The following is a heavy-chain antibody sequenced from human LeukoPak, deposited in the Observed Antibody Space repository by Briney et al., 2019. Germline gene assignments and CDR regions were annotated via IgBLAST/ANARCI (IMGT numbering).Heavy chain of an antibody. J-gene: IGHJ5*02. CDR1: GYTFTSYD. V-gene: IGHV1-8*01. CDR3: ARRYYDSSGYYYYP. CDR2: MNPNSGNT. Sequence: ASVKVSCKASGYTFTSYDINWVRQATGQGLEWMGWMNPNSGNTGYAQKFQGRVTMTRDTSISTVYMELSRLRSDDTAVYYCARRYYDSSGYYYYPWGQGTLVTVSS. D-gene: IGHD3-22*01.